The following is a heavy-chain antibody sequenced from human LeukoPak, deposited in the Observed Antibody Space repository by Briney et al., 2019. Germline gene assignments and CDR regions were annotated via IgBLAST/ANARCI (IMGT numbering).Heavy chain of an antibody. V-gene: IGHV4-39*07. CDR2: IYYSGST. CDR3: ARGYPSSGYYTYFDY. CDR1: GGSISSSSYY. J-gene: IGHJ4*02. Sequence: SETLSLTFTVSGGSISSSSYYWGWIRQPPGKGLEGIGSIYYSGSTYYNPSLKSRVTISVDTSKNQFSLKLSSVTAADTAVYYCARGYPSSGYYTYFDYWGQGTLVTVSS. D-gene: IGHD3-22*01.